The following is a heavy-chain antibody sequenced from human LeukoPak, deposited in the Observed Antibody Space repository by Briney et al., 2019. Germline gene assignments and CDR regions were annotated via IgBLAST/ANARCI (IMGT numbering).Heavy chain of an antibody. CDR1: GFTFSNYA. V-gene: IGHV3-23*01. J-gene: IGHJ4*02. CDR3: AKWGDFDVLTGYYVPHF. Sequence: GASLRLSCAASGFTFSNYAMSWVRQAPGKGLEWVSAITGSGGNTYYADSVKGRFTISRDNSKNTLYLQMNSLRDEDTAVYYCAKWGDFDVLTGYYVPHFWGQGTLVTVSS. CDR2: ITGSGGNT. D-gene: IGHD3-9*01.